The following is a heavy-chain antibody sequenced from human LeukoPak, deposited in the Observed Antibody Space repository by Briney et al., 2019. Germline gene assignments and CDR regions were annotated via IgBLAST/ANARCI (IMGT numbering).Heavy chain of an antibody. CDR1: GYTLTELS. D-gene: IGHD3-22*01. V-gene: IGHV1-24*01. CDR3: ARGPNYYDSSLNWFDP. Sequence: WASVKVSCKVSGYTLTELSMHWVRQAPGKGLEWMGGFDPEDGETIYAQKFQGRVTMTEDTSTDTAYMELSSLRSEDTAVYYCARGPNYYDSSLNWFDPWGQGTLVTVSS. CDR2: FDPEDGET. J-gene: IGHJ5*02.